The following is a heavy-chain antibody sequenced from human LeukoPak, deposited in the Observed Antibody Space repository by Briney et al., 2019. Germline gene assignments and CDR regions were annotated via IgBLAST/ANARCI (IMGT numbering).Heavy chain of an antibody. CDR3: AKGTTTLVVTKIDY. J-gene: IGHJ4*02. Sequence: GGSLRLSCAASGFTFSSYAMSWVRQAPGKGLEWVSAISGSGGSTYYADSVEGRFTISRDNSKNTLYLQMNSLRAEDTAVYYCAKGTTTLVVTKIDYWGQGTLVTVSS. CDR2: ISGSGGST. V-gene: IGHV3-23*01. D-gene: IGHD4-23*01. CDR1: GFTFSSYA.